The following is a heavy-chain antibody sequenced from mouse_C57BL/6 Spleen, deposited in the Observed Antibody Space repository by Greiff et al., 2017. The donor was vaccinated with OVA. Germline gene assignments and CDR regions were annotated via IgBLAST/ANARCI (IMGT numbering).Heavy chain of an antibody. J-gene: IGHJ1*03. V-gene: IGHV1-5*01. Sequence: VQLQQSGTVLARPGASVKMSCKTSGYTFTSYWMHWVKQRPGQGLEWIGSIYPGNSDTSYNQKFKGKDKLTAVTSASTAYMQLSSLTNEDSADYYCTGMDTTVIARYIDDWGTGTTVTVSS. CDR1: GYTFTSYW. CDR3: TGMDTTVIARYIDD. CDR2: IYPGNSDT. D-gene: IGHD1-1*01.